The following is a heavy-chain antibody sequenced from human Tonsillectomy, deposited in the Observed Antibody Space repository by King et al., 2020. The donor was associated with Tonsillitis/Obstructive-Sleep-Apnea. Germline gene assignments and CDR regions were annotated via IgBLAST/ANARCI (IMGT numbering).Heavy chain of an antibody. CDR3: ARLGRAWVRGVISPYGLDV. J-gene: IGHJ6*02. CDR1: GGSISSYY. CDR2: IYYSGST. Sequence: QMQLQESGPGLVKPSETLSLTCTVSGGSISSYYWSWIRQPPGKGLEWIGYIYYSGSTNYNPSLKSRVTISVDTSKNQFSLKLSSVTAADTAVYYCARLGRAWVRGVISPYGLDVWGQGTTVTVSS. D-gene: IGHD3-10*01. V-gene: IGHV4-59*08.